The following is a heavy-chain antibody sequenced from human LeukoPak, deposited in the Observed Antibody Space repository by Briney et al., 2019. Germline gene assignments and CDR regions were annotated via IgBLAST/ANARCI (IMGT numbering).Heavy chain of an antibody. CDR3: ARGRLDY. J-gene: IGHJ4*02. D-gene: IGHD5/OR15-5a*01. Sequence: SETLSLTCTVSGGAISSYYWSWIRQPPGEGLEWIGEINHSGSTNYNPSLKSRVTISVDTSKNQFSLKLSSVTAADTAVYYCARGRLDYWGQGTLVTVSS. V-gene: IGHV4-34*01. CDR2: INHSGST. CDR1: GGAISSYY.